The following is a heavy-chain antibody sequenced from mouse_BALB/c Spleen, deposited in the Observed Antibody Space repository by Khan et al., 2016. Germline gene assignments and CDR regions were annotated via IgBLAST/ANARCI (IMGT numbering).Heavy chain of an antibody. Sequence: QVQLKESGAELVRPGSSVKISCKASGYAFSSYWMNWVKQRPGQGLEWIGQIYPGDGDTNYNGKFKGKATLPADKPSRTAYLQLSSLTSENSAVDFCAKLSGAREAMDYWGQETSVTVSS. CDR1: GYAFSSYW. J-gene: IGHJ4*01. V-gene: IGHV1-80*01. CDR3: AKLSGAREAMDY. D-gene: IGHD4-1*01. CDR2: IYPGDGDT.